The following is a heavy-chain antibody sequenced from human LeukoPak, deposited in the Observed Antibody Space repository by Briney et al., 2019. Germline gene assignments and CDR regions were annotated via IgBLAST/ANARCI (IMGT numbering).Heavy chain of an antibody. V-gene: IGHV3-30*01. CDR3: ARAPVAGPFDY. J-gene: IGHJ4*02. CDR2: ISYDGSNK. D-gene: IGHD6-19*01. Sequence: GGSLRLSCAASGFTFSSYAMHWVRQAPGKGLEWVAVISYDGSNKYYADSVKGRFTISRDNSKNTLYLQMNSLRAEDTAVYYCARAPVAGPFDYWGQGTLVTVSS. CDR1: GFTFSSYA.